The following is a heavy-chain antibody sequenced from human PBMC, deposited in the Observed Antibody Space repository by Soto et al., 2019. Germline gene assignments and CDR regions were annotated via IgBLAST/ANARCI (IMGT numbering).Heavy chain of an antibody. CDR2: ISYDGSNK. J-gene: IGHJ4*02. Sequence: QVQLVESGGGVVQPGRSLRLSCAASGFTFSSYGMHWVRQAPGKGLEWVAVISYDGSNKYYADSVKGRFTITRDNSKNTLYLQMNSLRTEDTAVYYCAKDHGDSLYYFGYWGQGTLVTVSS. CDR1: GFTFSSYG. V-gene: IGHV3-30*18. CDR3: AKDHGDSLYYFGY. D-gene: IGHD4-17*01.